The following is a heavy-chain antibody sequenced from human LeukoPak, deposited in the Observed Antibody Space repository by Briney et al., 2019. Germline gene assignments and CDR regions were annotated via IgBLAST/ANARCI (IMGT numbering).Heavy chain of an antibody. CDR2: IKEDGSAQ. D-gene: IGHD2-2*01. J-gene: IGHJ4*02. CDR3: ATTSSLPDYFHY. V-gene: IGHV3-7*01. Sequence: GGSLRLSCEASAFTFSKYSMTWVRQGPGRRLEWVATIKEDGSAQDYVDSVKGRFTISRDNAKKLVSLQMNSLRVEDTAVYYCATTSSLPDYFHYWGQGILVTVSS. CDR1: AFTFSKYS.